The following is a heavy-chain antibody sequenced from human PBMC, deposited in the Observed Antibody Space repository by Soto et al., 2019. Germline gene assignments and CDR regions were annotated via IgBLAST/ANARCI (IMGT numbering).Heavy chain of an antibody. Sequence: EVQLLESGGGLVQPGGSLRLSCAASGFTFSSYAMSWVRQAPGKGLEWVSAISGSGGSTYYADSVKGRFTISRDNSKNTLYLQMNSLRAEDTAVYYCAKEGSRSWYRPSSGGLYFDYWGQGTLVTVSS. D-gene: IGHD6-13*01. V-gene: IGHV3-23*01. J-gene: IGHJ4*02. CDR3: AKEGSRSWYRPSSGGLYFDY. CDR1: GFTFSSYA. CDR2: ISGSGGST.